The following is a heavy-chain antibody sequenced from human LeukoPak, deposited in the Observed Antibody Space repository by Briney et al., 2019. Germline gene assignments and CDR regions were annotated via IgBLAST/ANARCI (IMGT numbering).Heavy chain of an antibody. CDR2: ISYDGSNK. Sequence: GGSLRHSCAASGFTFSSYGMHWVRQAPGKGLEWVAVISYDGSNKYYADSVKGRFTISRDNSKSTLYLQMNSLRAEDTAVYYCAKGNSGSYYGTTCFDYWGQGTLVTVSS. CDR3: AKGNSGSYYGTTCFDY. D-gene: IGHD1-26*01. J-gene: IGHJ4*02. V-gene: IGHV3-30*18. CDR1: GFTFSSYG.